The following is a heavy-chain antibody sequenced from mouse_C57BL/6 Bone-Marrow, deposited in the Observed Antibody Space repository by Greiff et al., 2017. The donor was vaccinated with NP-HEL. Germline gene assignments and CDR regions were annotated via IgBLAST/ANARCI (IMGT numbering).Heavy chain of an antibody. D-gene: IGHD2-3*01. V-gene: IGHV1-5*01. CDR3: TRWLLRGYAMDY. Sequence: EVKVVESGTVLARPGASVKMSCKTSGYTFTSYWMHWVKQRPGQGLEWIGAIYPGNSDTSYNQKFKGKAKLTAVTSASTAYMELSSLINEDSAVYYCTRWLLRGYAMDYWGQGTSVTVSS. CDR2: IYPGNSDT. CDR1: GYTFTSYW. J-gene: IGHJ4*01.